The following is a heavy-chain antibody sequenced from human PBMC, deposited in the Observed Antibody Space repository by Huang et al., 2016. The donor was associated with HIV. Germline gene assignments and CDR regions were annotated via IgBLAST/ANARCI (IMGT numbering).Heavy chain of an antibody. CDR2: IYYSGIT. V-gene: IGHV4-39*01. D-gene: IGHD6-13*01. Sequence: QLQLQESGPGLVKPSETLSLSCTVSGGSISSSSYYCGWIRQPPGKGLEWMGSIYYSGITDYNSSIKSRITMSVDTSKNQFSLKLSSVTAADTALYYCASPGSWYRPKFHFDYWGQGILVTVSS. J-gene: IGHJ4*02. CDR1: GGSISSSSYY. CDR3: ASPGSWYRPKFHFDY.